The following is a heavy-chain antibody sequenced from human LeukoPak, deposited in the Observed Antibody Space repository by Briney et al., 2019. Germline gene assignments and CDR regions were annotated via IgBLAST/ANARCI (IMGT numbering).Heavy chain of an antibody. D-gene: IGHD3-10*01. CDR1: GFTFSRYG. V-gene: IGHV3-23*01. CDR3: ANVYYFGSGTYESRYFDY. CDR2: ISGSGSKT. Sequence: GGSLRLSCAASGFTFSRYGMSWVRQAPGKGLEWVSAISGSGSKTYYADSVKGRFTISRDNSKNTLYLQMNSLRAEDTAVYYCANVYYFGSGTYESRYFDYWGQGTLVTVSS. J-gene: IGHJ4*02.